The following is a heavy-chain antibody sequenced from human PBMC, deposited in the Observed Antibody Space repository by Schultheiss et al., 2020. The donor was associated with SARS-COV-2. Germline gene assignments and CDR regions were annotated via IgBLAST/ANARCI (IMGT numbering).Heavy chain of an antibody. CDR1: GFTFSSYS. CDR2: ISYDGSNK. J-gene: IGHJ6*03. V-gene: IGHV3-30*03. CDR3: ARARPDYDFWSGYTPYYMDV. Sequence: GESLKISCAASGFTFSSYSMNWVRQAPGKGLEWVAVISYDGSNKYYADSVKGRFTISRDNSKNTLYLQMNSLRAEDTAVYYCARARPDYDFWSGYTPYYMDVWGKGTTVTVSS. D-gene: IGHD3-3*01.